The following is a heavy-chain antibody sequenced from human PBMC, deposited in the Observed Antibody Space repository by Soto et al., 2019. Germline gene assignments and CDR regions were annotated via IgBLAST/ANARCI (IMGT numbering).Heavy chain of an antibody. CDR1: GFSLTTSGVG. CDR2: IYWDDDK. Sequence: QITLKESGPTLVKPTQTLTLACTFSGFSLTTSGVGVTWIRQPPGKALEWLALIYWDDDKRYCPSLKSRLTLPNDTPKNQGVLKMTNMDPVDTATYYCALCVGAGNACYFDYWGQGTLVTVSS. D-gene: IGHD6-13*01. CDR3: ALCVGAGNACYFDY. V-gene: IGHV2-5*02. J-gene: IGHJ4*02.